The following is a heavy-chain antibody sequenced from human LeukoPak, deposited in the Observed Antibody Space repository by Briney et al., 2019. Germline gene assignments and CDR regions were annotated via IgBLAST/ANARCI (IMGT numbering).Heavy chain of an antibody. CDR3: ARSPYFGCSSTSCFIDY. D-gene: IGHD2-2*01. CDR2: INPNSGGT. Sequence: ASVRVSCKASGYTFTGYYMPWVRQAPGQGLEWMGWINPNSGGTNYAQKIPGRVTMTKDTSISTAYMELSRLRSDDTAVYYCARSPYFGCSSTSCFIDYWGQGTLVTVSS. CDR1: GYTFTGYY. V-gene: IGHV1-2*02. J-gene: IGHJ4*02.